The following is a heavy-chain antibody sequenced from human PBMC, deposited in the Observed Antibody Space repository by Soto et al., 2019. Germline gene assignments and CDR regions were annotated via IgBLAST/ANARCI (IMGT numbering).Heavy chain of an antibody. Sequence: SETLSLTCTVSGGSISSYYWSWIRQPPGKGLEWIGYIYYSGSTNYNPSLKSRVTISVDTSKNQFSLKLSSVTAADTAVYYCARTPPLGDYERVLYHDYWGQGTLVTVSS. J-gene: IGHJ4*02. CDR1: GGSISSYY. V-gene: IGHV4-59*08. CDR2: IYYSGST. D-gene: IGHD4-17*01. CDR3: ARTPPLGDYERVLYHDY.